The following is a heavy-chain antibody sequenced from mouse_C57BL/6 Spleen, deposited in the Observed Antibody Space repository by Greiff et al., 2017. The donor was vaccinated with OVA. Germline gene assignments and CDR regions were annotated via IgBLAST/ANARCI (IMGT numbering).Heavy chain of an antibody. V-gene: IGHV5-4*01. CDR1: GFTFSSYA. CDR3: ARDFHGNSWFAY. Sequence: EVHLVESGGGLVKPGGSLKLSCAASGFTFSSYAMSWVRQTPEKRLEWVATISDGGSYTYYPDNVKGRFTISRDNAKNNLYLQMSHLKSEDTAMYYCARDFHGNSWFAYWGQGTLVTVSA. D-gene: IGHD2-1*01. J-gene: IGHJ3*01. CDR2: ISDGGSYT.